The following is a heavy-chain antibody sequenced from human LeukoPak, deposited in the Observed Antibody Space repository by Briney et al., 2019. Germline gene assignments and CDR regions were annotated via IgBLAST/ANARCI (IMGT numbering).Heavy chain of an antibody. V-gene: IGHV1-69*04. CDR2: IIPILGIA. J-gene: IGHJ3*02. CDR1: GYTFTSYA. D-gene: IGHD3-10*01. CDR3: ARGVRSPDDAFDI. Sequence: GASVKVSCKASGYTFTSYAISWVRQAPGQGLEWMGRIIPILGIANYAQKFQGRVTITADKSTSTAYMELSSLRSEDTAVYYCARGVRSPDDAFDIWGQGTMVTVSS.